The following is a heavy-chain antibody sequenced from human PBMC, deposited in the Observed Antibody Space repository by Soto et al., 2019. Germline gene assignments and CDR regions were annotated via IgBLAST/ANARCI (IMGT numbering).Heavy chain of an antibody. Sequence: GGSLRLSCAASGFTFTRYSMNWLRQAPGKGLEWVSSISSTTNYIYDGDDTEGRFTISTDNAKKSLYLEMNGLRAEGTAVYYCARESDELTSNLDYWGQGTLLAVSS. D-gene: IGHD1-26*01. CDR1: GFTFTRYS. CDR3: ARESDELTSNLDY. V-gene: IGHV3-21*01. J-gene: IGHJ4*02. CDR2: ISSTTNYI.